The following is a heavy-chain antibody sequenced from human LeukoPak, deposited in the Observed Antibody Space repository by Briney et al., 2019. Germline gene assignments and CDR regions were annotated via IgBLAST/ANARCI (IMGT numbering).Heavy chain of an antibody. D-gene: IGHD1-26*01. CDR1: GYTFTSYG. CDR3: ARGLGGSYLRKTRRLNDY. J-gene: IGHJ4*02. V-gene: IGHV1-18*01. CDR2: ISAYNGNT. Sequence: ASVKVSCKASGYTFTSYGISWVRQAPGQGLERMGWISAYNGNTNYAQKFQGRVTMTRNTSISTAYMELSTLRSEDTAVYYCARGLGGSYLRKTRRLNDYWGQGTLVTVSS.